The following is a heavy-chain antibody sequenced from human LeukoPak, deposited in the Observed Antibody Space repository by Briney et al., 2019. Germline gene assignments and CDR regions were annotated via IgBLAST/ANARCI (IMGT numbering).Heavy chain of an antibody. Sequence: ASVKVSCKASGGTFSSYAISWVRQAPGQELEWMGGIIPIFGTANYAQKFQGRVTITTDESTSTAYMELSSLRSEDTAVYYCARGEGLEQPKRYYMDVWGKGTTVTVSS. D-gene: IGHD6-13*01. J-gene: IGHJ6*03. CDR1: GGTFSSYA. CDR3: ARGEGLEQPKRYYMDV. CDR2: IIPIFGTA. V-gene: IGHV1-69*05.